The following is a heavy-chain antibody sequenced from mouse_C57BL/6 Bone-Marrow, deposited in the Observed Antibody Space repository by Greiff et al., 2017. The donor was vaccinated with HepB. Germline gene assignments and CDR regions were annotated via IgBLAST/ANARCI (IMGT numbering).Heavy chain of an antibody. Sequence: VKLVESGPGLVAPSQRLSITCTVSGFSLTSYGVDWVRQSPGKGLEWLGVIRGVGSKNYNSAHKSRLSISKDNSKSQVCLKMKRLQTDDTAMYYCARGYGSSFYYAMDYWGQVTSVTVSS. D-gene: IGHD1-1*01. CDR2: IRGVGSK. CDR1: GFSLTSYG. J-gene: IGHJ4*01. V-gene: IGHV2-6*01. CDR3: ARGYGSSFYYAMDY.